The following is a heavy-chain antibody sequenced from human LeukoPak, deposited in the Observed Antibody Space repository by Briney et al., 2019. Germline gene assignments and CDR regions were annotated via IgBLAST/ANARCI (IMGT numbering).Heavy chain of an antibody. D-gene: IGHD2-15*01. CDR2: IYYSGIT. CDR3: ARHHYCLVGTCSFDP. CDR1: GVSISSNSYY. V-gene: IGHV4-39*01. Sequence: SETLSLTCTVSGVSISSNSYYWGWIRQSPGKGLEWIGSIYYSGITYYNPSLKSRVTISVDTSKIQFSLKLSSVTAADTAVYYCARHHYCLVGTCSFDPWGQGTLVTVSS. J-gene: IGHJ5*01.